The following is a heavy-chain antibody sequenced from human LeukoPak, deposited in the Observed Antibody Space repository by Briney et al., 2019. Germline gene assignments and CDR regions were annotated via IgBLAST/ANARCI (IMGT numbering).Heavy chain of an antibody. J-gene: IGHJ4*02. CDR1: GGSFSGYY. CDR2: INHSGST. V-gene: IGHV4-34*01. Sequence: PETLSLTCAVYGGSFSGYYWSWIRQPPGKGLEWIGEINHSGSTNYNPSLKSRVTISVDTSKNQFSLKLSSVTAADTAVYYCANSLVAAEDYWGQGTLVTVSS. CDR3: ANSLVAAEDY. D-gene: IGHD2-15*01.